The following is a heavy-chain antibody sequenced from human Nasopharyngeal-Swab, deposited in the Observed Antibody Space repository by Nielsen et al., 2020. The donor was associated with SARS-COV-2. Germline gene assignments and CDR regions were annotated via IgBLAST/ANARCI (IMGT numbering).Heavy chain of an antibody. Sequence: GESLKISCAASGFTFSDYYMSWIRQAPGKGLEWVSYISSSGSTIYYADSVKGRFTISRDNAKNSLYLQMNSLRAEDTAVYYCARAGTYYDFWSGSPGGMDVWGQGTTVTVSS. CDR3: ARAGTYYDFWSGSPGGMDV. J-gene: IGHJ6*02. CDR1: GFTFSDYY. D-gene: IGHD3-3*01. V-gene: IGHV3-11*04. CDR2: ISSSGSTI.